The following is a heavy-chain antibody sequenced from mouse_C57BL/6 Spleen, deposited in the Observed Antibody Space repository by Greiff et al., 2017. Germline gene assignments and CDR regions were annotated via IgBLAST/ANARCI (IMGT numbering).Heavy chain of an antibody. CDR1: GFTFSSYG. Sequence: VQLKQSGGDLVKPGGSLKLSCAASGFTFSSYGMSWVRQTPDKRLEWVATISSGGSYTYYPDSVKGRFTISRENAKNTPYLHMSSLKSEDTAMYACSRHATAQGTYYAMDYWGQGTSVTVSS. V-gene: IGHV5-6*01. CDR3: SRHATAQGTYYAMDY. D-gene: IGHD3-2*02. J-gene: IGHJ4*01. CDR2: ISSGGSYT.